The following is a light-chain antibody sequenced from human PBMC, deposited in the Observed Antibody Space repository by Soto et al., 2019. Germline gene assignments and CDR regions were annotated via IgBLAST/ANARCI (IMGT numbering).Light chain of an antibody. CDR1: SSDIGGYDY. CDR2: DVN. V-gene: IGLV2-14*01. Sequence: QSALTQPASVSGSPGQSITLSCTGTSSDIGGYDYVSWYQRHPGKAPKLIIYDVNNRPSGVSNRLSGSKSGNTAYLNISGLQAEDEADYYCTSYASGSSHVVFGGGTKLTVL. CDR3: TSYASGSSHVV. J-gene: IGLJ2*01.